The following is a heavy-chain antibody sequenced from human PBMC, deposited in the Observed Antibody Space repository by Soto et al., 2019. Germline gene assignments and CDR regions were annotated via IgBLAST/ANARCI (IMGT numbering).Heavy chain of an antibody. V-gene: IGHV3-7*03. Sequence: GGSLRLSCAASGFTFSTYWLSWVHQAPGKGLEWVANIKEDGSDKYYVDSVKGRFTISRDNAMNSLHLQMNSLRAEDTAVYYCARDRGWLTFDYWGQGTLVTVSS. CDR2: IKEDGSDK. CDR1: GFTFSTYW. D-gene: IGHD6-19*01. J-gene: IGHJ4*02. CDR3: ARDRGWLTFDY.